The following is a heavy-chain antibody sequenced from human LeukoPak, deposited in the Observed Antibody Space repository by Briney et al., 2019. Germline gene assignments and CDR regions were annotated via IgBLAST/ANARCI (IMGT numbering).Heavy chain of an antibody. CDR3: AREDCSSTSCYIGRDEGGLYFDY. J-gene: IGHJ4*02. CDR2: IYYSGST. Sequence: SQTLSLTCTVYGGSISSGDYYWSWIRQPPGKGLEWIGYIYYSGSTYYNPSLKSRVTISVDTSKNQFSLKLSSVTAADTAVYYCAREDCSSTSCYIGRDEGGLYFDYWGQGTLVTVSS. CDR1: GGSISSGDYY. D-gene: IGHD2-2*02. V-gene: IGHV4-30-4*08.